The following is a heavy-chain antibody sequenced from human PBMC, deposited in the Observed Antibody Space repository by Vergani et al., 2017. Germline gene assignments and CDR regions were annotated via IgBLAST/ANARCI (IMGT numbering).Heavy chain of an antibody. CDR1: GFDFSQAW. D-gene: IGHD2-8*02. CDR3: ARDRGDWRYSRYFYNYYMDV. J-gene: IGHJ6*03. Sequence: EVRLVESGGGLVKPGGSLRLSCQVSGFDFSQAWMNWVRQSPGKGLEYIGLSKPKTEGGTTHYNAAMKGRVTISRDNSKSTLFLQMNSLRVEDMAVYYCARDRGDWRYSRYFYNYYMDVWGKGTTVTVSS. CDR2: SKPKTEGGTT. V-gene: IGHV3-15*01.